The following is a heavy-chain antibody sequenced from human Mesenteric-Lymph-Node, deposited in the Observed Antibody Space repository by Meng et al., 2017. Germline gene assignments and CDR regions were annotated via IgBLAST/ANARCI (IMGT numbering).Heavy chain of an antibody. V-gene: IGHV3-23*01. CDR1: GFTFGTYG. CDR3: AKDLVTQWFDP. J-gene: IGHJ5*02. CDR2: ISHSGLST. Sequence: GGSLRLSCAGSGFTFGTYGMTWVRQAPGKGLEWVSTISHSGLSTYYADSVRGRFTVSRDNSKNTLYLQMNSLRPEDTALYYCAKDLVTQWFDPWGQGTLVTVSS. D-gene: IGHD1-26*01.